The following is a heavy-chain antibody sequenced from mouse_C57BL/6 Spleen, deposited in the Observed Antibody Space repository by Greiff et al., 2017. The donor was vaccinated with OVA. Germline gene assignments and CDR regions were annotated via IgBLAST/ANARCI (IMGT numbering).Heavy chain of an antibody. J-gene: IGHJ4*01. CDR1: GYAFSSSW. CDR2: IYPGDGDT. V-gene: IGHV1-82*01. D-gene: IGHD2-12*01. Sequence: QVQLQQSGPELVKPGASVKISCKASGYAFSSSWMNWVKQRPGKGLEWIGRIYPGDGDTNYNGKFKGKATLTADKSSSTAYMQLSSLTSEDSAVYFCASYSHPYYYAMDYWGQGTSVTVSS. CDR3: ASYSHPYYYAMDY.